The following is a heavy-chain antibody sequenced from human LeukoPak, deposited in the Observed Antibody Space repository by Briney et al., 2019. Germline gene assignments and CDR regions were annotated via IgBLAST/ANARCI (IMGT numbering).Heavy chain of an antibody. V-gene: IGHV4-59*01. D-gene: IGHD3-9*01. J-gene: IGHJ6*03. CDR3: ARGEYFDWSRTLPYYYYMDV. CDR2: IYYSGST. CDR1: GGSISSYY. Sequence: SETLSLTCTVSGGSISSYYWSWIRQPPGKGLEWIGYIYYSGSTNYNPSLKSRVTISVDTSKNQFSLKLSSVTAADTAVYYCARGEYFDWSRTLPYYYYMDVWGKGPRSPSP.